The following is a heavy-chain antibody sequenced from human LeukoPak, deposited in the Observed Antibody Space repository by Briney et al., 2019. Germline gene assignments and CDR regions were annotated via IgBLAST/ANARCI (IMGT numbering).Heavy chain of an antibody. J-gene: IGHJ4*02. V-gene: IGHV1-69*05. D-gene: IGHD6-6*01. Sequence: SVKVSCKASGYTFTGYYMHWVRQAPGQGLEWMGGIIPIFGTANYAQKFQGRVTITTDESTSTAYMELSSLRSEDTAVYYCARGYSSSSGYLRPFDYWGQGTLVTVSS. CDR2: IIPIFGTA. CDR3: ARGYSSSSGYLRPFDY. CDR1: GYTFTGYY.